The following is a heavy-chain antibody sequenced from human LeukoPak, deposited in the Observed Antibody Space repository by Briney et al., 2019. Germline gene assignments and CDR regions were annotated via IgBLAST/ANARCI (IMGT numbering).Heavy chain of an antibody. CDR3: TTVAYGYDASVI. Sequence: PGGSLRLSCAASGFTFSNYWMSWVRQAPGKGLVWVSRINSDGSSRHYADSVKGRFTISRDNSKNTLYLQMNSLKTEDTAVYYCTTVAYGYDASVIWGQGTMVTVSS. D-gene: IGHD6-25*01. J-gene: IGHJ3*02. CDR2: INSDGSSR. CDR1: GFTFSNYW. V-gene: IGHV3-74*01.